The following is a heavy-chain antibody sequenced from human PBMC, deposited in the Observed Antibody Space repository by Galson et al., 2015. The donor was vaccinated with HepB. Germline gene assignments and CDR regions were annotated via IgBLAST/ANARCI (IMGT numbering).Heavy chain of an antibody. CDR2: IDPSDSYT. V-gene: IGHV5-10-1*01. J-gene: IGHJ6*02. CDR1: GYSFTSYW. D-gene: IGHD2-2*01. CDR3: ARHSAILYYYYGMDV. Sequence: QSGAEVKKPGESLRISCKGSGYSFTSYWISWVRQMPGKGLEWMGRIDPSDSYTNYSPSFQGHVTISADKSISTAYLQWSSLKASDTAMYYCARHSAILYYYYGMDVWGQGTTVTVSS.